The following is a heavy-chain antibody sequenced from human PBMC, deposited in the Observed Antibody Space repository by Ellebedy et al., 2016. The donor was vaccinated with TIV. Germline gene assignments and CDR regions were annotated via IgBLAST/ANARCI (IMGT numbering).Heavy chain of an antibody. CDR1: GGTFSSYA. CDR2: IIPIFGTA. CDR3: ARGGLTAMVRVDGAEYFQH. J-gene: IGHJ1*01. V-gene: IGHV1-69*13. D-gene: IGHD5-18*01. Sequence: ASVKVSCKASGGTFSSYAISWVRQAPGQGLEWMGGIIPIFGTANYAQKFQGRVTITADESTSTAYMELSSLRSEDTAVYYCARGGLTAMVRVDGAEYFQHWGQGTLVTVSS.